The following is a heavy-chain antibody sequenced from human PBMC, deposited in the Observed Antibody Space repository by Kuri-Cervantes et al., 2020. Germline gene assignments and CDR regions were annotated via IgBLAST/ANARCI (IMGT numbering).Heavy chain of an antibody. CDR2: LDHSQRI. CDR3: ARHIGPLENWFDP. J-gene: IGHJ5*02. Sequence: GSLRLSCSVSGYFISDGYYWGWIRQPPGKGLEWLGSLDHSQRIYYSSSLKSRLTISVDTSKNQFSLKLSSVTAADTAVYYCARHIGPLENWFDPWGQGTLVTVSS. CDR1: GYFISDGYY. V-gene: IGHV4-38-2*01. D-gene: IGHD5-12*01.